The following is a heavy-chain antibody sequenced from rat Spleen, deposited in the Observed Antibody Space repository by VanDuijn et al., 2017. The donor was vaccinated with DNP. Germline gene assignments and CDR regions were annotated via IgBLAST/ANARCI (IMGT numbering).Heavy chain of an antibody. V-gene: IGHV5-20*01. J-gene: IGHJ4*01. D-gene: IGHD1-2*01. CDR2: IRYDGGST. CDR1: GFTFSNYD. Sequence: EVQLVESGGGLVQPGRSLRLSCAASGFTFSNYDMAWVRQAPTKGLEWVAYIRYDGGSTYYPDSVKGRFTISRDNAKNTLYLQMNSLRSEDTATYYCTRDNYSSYMPYYYVMDAWGQGTSVTVSS. CDR3: TRDNYSSYMPYYYVMDA.